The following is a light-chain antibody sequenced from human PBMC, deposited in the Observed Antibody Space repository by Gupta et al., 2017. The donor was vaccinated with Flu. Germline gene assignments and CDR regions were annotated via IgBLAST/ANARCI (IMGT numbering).Light chain of an antibody. J-gene: IGKJ4*01. CDR3: QQEDCTPLT. V-gene: IGKV4-1*01. CDR2: WAS. Sequence: SLGETATISCKSSLSCRLNSESQNYLAWYQQKPGQPPKLLIYWASTRESGVPDRFSGRGSGTDFTLTISSLQAEDVAVYYCQQEDCTPLTFGRGTKVDIK. CDR1: LSCRLNSESQNY.